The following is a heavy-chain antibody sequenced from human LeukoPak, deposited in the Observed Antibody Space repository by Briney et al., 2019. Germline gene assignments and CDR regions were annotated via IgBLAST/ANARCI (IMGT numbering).Heavy chain of an antibody. D-gene: IGHD2-21*01. CDR3: AKDRTGEKSISGNY. J-gene: IGHJ4*02. V-gene: IGHV3-23*01. Sequence: PGGSLRLSCAASGFTFSSYAMSWVRQAPGKGLEWVSAISGTGGRTYYADSVKGRFTISRDNSKNALYLQMNSPRAEDTAVYYCAKDRTGEKSISGNYWGQGILVTVSS. CDR2: ISGTGGRT. CDR1: GFTFSSYA.